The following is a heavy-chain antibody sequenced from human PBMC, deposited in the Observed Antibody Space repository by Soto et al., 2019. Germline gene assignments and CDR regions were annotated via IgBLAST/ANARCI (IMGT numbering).Heavy chain of an antibody. CDR3: ARDQYLDV. Sequence: SETLSLTCTVSGGSISSYYWSWIRQPPGKGLEWIGYIYYGGSTNYNPSLKSRLTISVDTSKNQFSLKLSSVTAAETAVYYCARDQYLDVWGQGTTVTVYS. CDR2: IYYGGST. D-gene: IGHD3-10*01. J-gene: IGHJ6*02. CDR1: GGSISSYY. V-gene: IGHV4-59*01.